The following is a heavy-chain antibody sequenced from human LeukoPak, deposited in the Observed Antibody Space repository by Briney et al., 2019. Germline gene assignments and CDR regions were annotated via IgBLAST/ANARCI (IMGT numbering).Heavy chain of an antibody. J-gene: IGHJ6*03. CDR2: IYTSGST. CDR1: GGSISSSSYY. V-gene: IGHV4-61*02. Sequence: SETLSLTCTVSGGSISSSSYYWGWIRQPAGKGLEWIGRIYTSGSTNYNPSLKSRVTMSVDTSKNQFSLKLSSVTAADTAVYYCARDWRDIVVVPAAIQFPYYYYYMDVWGKGTTVTVSS. D-gene: IGHD2-2*01. CDR3: ARDWRDIVVVPAAIQFPYYYYYMDV.